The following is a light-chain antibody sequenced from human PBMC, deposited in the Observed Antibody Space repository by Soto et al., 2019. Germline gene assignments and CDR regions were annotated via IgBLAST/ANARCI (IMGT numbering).Light chain of an antibody. V-gene: IGKV3D-15*01. Sequence: EMVMTQSPDTLSLSSGERAPLSCLASQSVSSYLAWYQQKPGQAPRLLIYDASNRATGIPARFSGSGSGTEFTLTISSLQSEDFAVYYCQQYNNWPPKWTFGQGTKVDIK. CDR3: QQYNNWPPKWT. CDR1: QSVSSY. CDR2: DAS. J-gene: IGKJ1*01.